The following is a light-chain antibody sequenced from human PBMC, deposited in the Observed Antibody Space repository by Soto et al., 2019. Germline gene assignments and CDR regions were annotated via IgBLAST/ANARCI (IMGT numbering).Light chain of an antibody. CDR3: SSYSSTSTSV. Sequence: QSVLTQPASVSGSPGQSITISCTGTSSDVGVYNFVSWYQQHPRKAPKLIIYELSFRPSGVSNRFSGSKSGNTASLTISGLQAEDEADYYCSSYSSTSTSVFGGGTKLTVL. J-gene: IGLJ3*02. CDR2: ELS. CDR1: SSDVGVYNF. V-gene: IGLV2-14*01.